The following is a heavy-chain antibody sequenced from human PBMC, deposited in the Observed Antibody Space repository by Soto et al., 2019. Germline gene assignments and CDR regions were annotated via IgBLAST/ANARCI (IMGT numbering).Heavy chain of an antibody. V-gene: IGHV3-48*03. CDR2: ITSSGRTM. CDR3: VRQAFSYSYSHPYFFEY. Sequence: DVQLVESGGGLVQSGGSLRLSCAASGFTFSSYEMNWVRQAPGRGLEWISFITSSGRTMAYGDSVKGRFTVSRDNADNSLFLQMNGLRVEDTAIYYCVRQAFSYSYSHPYFFEYWGQGTLVTVSS. CDR1: GFTFSSYE. J-gene: IGHJ4*02. D-gene: IGHD3-10*01.